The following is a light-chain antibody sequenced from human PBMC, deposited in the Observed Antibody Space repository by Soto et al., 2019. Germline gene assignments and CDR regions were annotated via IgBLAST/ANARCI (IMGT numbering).Light chain of an antibody. V-gene: IGKV1-5*03. CDR3: QQYSTYPFT. J-gene: IGKJ3*01. Sequence: DIEMTQSPSTLSASVGDRVTITCRASQSITTWLAWYQQKPGKAPKLLIYKATNVQTGVPSRFSGSGSGTEFSLTISSLQPEDFAIYFCQQYSTYPFTFGPGTKVDVK. CDR2: KAT. CDR1: QSITTW.